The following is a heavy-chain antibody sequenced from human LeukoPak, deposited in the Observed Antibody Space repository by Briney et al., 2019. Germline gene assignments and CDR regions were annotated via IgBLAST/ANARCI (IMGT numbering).Heavy chain of an antibody. CDR1: GGSISSYY. CDR2: IYYSGST. D-gene: IGHD3-22*01. J-gene: IGHJ3*02. Sequence: SETLSLTCTVSGGSISSYYWSWIRQPPGKGLEWIGYIYYSGSTNYNPSLKSRVTISVDTSKNQFSLKLSSVTAADTAVYYCASVGGGYDAFDIWGQGTMVTVSS. CDR3: ASVGGGYDAFDI. V-gene: IGHV4-59*01.